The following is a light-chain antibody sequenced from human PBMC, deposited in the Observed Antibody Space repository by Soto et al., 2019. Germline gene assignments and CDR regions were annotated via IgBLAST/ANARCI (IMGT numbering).Light chain of an antibody. V-gene: IGKV3-15*01. Sequence: EIVMTQSPVTLSLSPGDRATLSCRASQSVANNLAWFQQRPGQAPRLLVYGASATATGIPARFSGSGSGTEFTLTISSLQSEDFAVYYCQQYNDCPRTFGQGTKVEIK. J-gene: IGKJ1*01. CDR3: QQYNDCPRT. CDR2: GAS. CDR1: QSVANN.